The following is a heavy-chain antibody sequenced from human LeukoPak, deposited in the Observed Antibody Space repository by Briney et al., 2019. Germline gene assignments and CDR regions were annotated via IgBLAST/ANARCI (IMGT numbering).Heavy chain of an antibody. Sequence: PSETLSLTCTVSGGSISTSNWWSWVRPPPGKGLEWIGEVYHSGSTTYNSSLKSRLTMSIDKSKNHFSLNLSSVTAADTAAYYYARRYYGSGTNYFDYWGQGTLVTVSS. CDR2: VYHSGST. V-gene: IGHV4-4*02. CDR3: ARRYYGSGTNYFDY. D-gene: IGHD3-10*01. CDR1: GGSISTSNW. J-gene: IGHJ4*02.